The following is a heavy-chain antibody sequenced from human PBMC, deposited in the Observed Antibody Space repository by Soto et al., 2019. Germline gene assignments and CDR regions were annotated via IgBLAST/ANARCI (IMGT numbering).Heavy chain of an antibody. V-gene: IGHV3-7*01. CDR1: GFSFSTYW. J-gene: IGHJ4*02. Sequence: GGSLRLSCAASGFSFSTYWMSWVRQAPGKGLQWVADIKQDGSEKYYVDSVKGRFTISRDNAKNSLYLQMNSLRAEDTAVYYCERRNYVESCFDYWGQGTLVTVSS. D-gene: IGHD1-7*01. CDR2: IKQDGSEK. CDR3: ERRNYVESCFDY.